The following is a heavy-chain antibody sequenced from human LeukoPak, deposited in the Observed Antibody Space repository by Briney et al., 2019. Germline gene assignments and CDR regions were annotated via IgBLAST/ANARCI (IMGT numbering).Heavy chain of an antibody. D-gene: IGHD3-10*01. J-gene: IGHJ6*03. CDR2: ISGSGGST. V-gene: IGHV3-23*01. CDR1: GFTFSSYA. CDR3: ARGTRVRDYYYYYMDV. Sequence: GGSLRLSCAASGFTFSSYAMSWVRQAPGKGLEWVSAISGSGGSTYYADSVKGRFTISRDNSKNTLYLQMNSLRAEDTAVYYCARGTRVRDYYYYYMDVWGKGTTVTVSS.